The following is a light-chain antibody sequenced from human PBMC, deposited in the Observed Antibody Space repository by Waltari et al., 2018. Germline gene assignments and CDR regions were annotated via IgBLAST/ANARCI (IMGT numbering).Light chain of an antibody. CDR3: QVLGTGAWV. J-gene: IGLJ3*02. V-gene: IGLV3-1*01. CDR1: ILGNKY. CDR2: QDT. Sequence: SYELTQPPSVSVSPGQTASITCSGDILGNKYASWYQQKPGQSPLLVIYQDTKRPSEIPVRFSGSKDANAATLTSTGTQAVDEADYCCQVLGTGAWVFGGGTKLTVL.